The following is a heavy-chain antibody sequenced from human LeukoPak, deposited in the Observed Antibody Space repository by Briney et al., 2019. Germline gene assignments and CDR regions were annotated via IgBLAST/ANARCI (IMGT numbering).Heavy chain of an antibody. CDR3: ARGGDIVVVVAAEADAFDI. V-gene: IGHV3-64*01. Sequence: PGGSRRLSCAASGFTFSSYAMHWVRQAPGKGLEYVSAISSNGGSTYYANSVKGRFTISRDNSKNTLYLQMGSLRAEDMAVYYCARGGDIVVVVAAEADAFDIWGQGTMVTVSS. J-gene: IGHJ3*02. CDR2: ISSNGGST. D-gene: IGHD2-15*01. CDR1: GFTFSSYA.